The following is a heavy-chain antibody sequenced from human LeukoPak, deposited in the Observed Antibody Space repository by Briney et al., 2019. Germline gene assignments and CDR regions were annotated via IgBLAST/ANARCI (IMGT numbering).Heavy chain of an antibody. CDR3: ARGSKVGNWFDP. CDR1: GYTFTSYY. D-gene: IGHD4-23*01. Sequence: ASVKVSCKAPGYTFTSYYVHWVRQAPGQGLEWVGIINPSGGSTSYAQKLQGRLTMTTDTSTSTAYMELRSLRSDDTAVYYCARGSKVGNWFDPWGQGTLVTVSS. CDR2: INPSGGST. J-gene: IGHJ5*02. V-gene: IGHV1-46*04.